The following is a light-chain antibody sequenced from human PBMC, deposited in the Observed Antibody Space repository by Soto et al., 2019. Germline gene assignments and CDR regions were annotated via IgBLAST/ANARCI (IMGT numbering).Light chain of an antibody. J-gene: IGLJ2*01. V-gene: IGLV3-1*01. Sequence: SYELTQQPSVSVSPGQTASITCSGDKLGDKYACWYQQKPGQSPVLVIYQDSKRPSGIPERFSGSNSGNTATLTISGTQAMDEADYYCQAWDSSTARFGGGTKLTVL. CDR1: KLGDKY. CDR3: QAWDSSTAR. CDR2: QDS.